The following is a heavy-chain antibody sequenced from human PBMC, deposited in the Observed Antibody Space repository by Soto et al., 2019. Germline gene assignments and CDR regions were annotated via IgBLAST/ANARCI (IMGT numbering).Heavy chain of an antibody. CDR3: AKEGDLIGYNYGSCFDY. CDR2: ITGSGGST. J-gene: IGHJ4*02. V-gene: IGHV3-23*01. CDR1: GFTFSSYS. Sequence: PGGSLRLSCAASGFTFSSYSMSWVRQAPGKGLEWVSAITGSGGSTYYADSVKGRSTISRDNSKNTLYLQMNSLRAEDTAVYYCAKEGDLIGYNYGSCFDYWGQGTLVTVSS. D-gene: IGHD5-18*01.